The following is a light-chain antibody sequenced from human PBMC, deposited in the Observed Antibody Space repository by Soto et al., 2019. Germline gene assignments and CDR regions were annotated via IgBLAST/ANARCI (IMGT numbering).Light chain of an antibody. CDR1: SSDVGAYHS. Sequence: QSALTQPASVSGSPGQSFTIPCTGSSSDVGAYHSVSWYQQHPGKAPKLIMFDVSNRPSGVSNRFSGSKSGNTASLTISGLQAEDEADYYCSSFTDTGTVMFGGGTKLTVL. V-gene: IGLV2-14*03. CDR2: DVS. J-gene: IGLJ3*02. CDR3: SSFTDTGTVM.